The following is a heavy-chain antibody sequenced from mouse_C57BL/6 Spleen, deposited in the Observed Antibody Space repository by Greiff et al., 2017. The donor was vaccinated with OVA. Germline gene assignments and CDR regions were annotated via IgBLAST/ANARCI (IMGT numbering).Heavy chain of an antibody. CDR3: AKGEDSSGYDYYAMDY. D-gene: IGHD3-2*02. V-gene: IGHV2-5*01. CDR1: GFSLTSYG. CDR2: IWRGGST. J-gene: IGHJ4*01. Sequence: VKLVESGPGLVQPSQCLSITCTVSGFSLTSYGVHWVRQSPGKGLEWLGVIWRGGSTDYNAAFMSRLSITKDNSKSQVFFKMNSLQADDTAIYYCAKGEDSSGYDYYAMDYWGQGTSVTVSS.